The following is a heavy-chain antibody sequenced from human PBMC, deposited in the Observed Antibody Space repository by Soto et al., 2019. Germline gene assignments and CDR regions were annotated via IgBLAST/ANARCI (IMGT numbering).Heavy chain of an antibody. D-gene: IGHD3-10*01. CDR1: GGPFSAYY. V-gene: IGHV4-34*01. CDR2: INHSGST. CDR3: ARADGYYYGSSYYYHGMDV. J-gene: IGHJ6*02. Sequence: PSETLSLTCAVYGGPFSAYYWSWIRQPPGKGLEWIGIINHSGSTNYNPSLKSRVTISVDTSKNQFSLKLSSVTAADTAEYYCARADGYYYGSSYYYHGMDVWGQGTPVTVSS.